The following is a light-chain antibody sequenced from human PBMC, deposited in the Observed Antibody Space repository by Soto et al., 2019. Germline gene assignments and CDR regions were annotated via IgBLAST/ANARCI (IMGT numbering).Light chain of an antibody. J-gene: IGKJ1*01. Sequence: IVMTQSPGTLSVSPGERPTLSCRASQSVSSNLAWYQQKPGQAPRLLIYGASTRATGIPARFSGSGSGTEFTLTITSLQSEDFAVYYCQQYHNWPRTFGQGTKVDIK. CDR1: QSVSSN. CDR3: QQYHNWPRT. V-gene: IGKV3-15*01. CDR2: GAS.